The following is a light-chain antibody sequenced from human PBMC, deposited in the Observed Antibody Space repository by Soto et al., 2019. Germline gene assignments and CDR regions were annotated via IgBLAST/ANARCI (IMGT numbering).Light chain of an antibody. Sequence: DIQMTQSPSTLSASVGDRVTITCRASQSISSWLAWYQQKPGKAPKLLIYDASSLESGVPSRFSGSGSGTEFVLTITSLQSEDFAVYYCQQYSNWPPITFGQGSRLEIK. CDR1: QSISSW. V-gene: IGKV1-5*01. CDR3: QQYSNWPPIT. J-gene: IGKJ5*01. CDR2: DAS.